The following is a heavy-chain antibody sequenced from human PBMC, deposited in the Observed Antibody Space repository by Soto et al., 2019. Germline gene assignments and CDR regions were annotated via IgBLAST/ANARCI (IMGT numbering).Heavy chain of an antibody. CDR1: GFSFGSYA. V-gene: IGHV3-23*01. CDR2: ISGSDGKT. Sequence: PGGSLRLSCAASGFSFGSYALSWVRQAPGKGLEWVSTISGSDGKTFYADSVKGRFSISRDTSQSTLYLQMNSLRADDTAMYYCARWSYLDYWGQSTRVTVSS. CDR3: ARWSYLDY. J-gene: IGHJ4*02. D-gene: IGHD3-3*01.